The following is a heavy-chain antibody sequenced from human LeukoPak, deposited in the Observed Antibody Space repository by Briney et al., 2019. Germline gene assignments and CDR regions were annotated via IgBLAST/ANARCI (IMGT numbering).Heavy chain of an antibody. V-gene: IGHV1-46*01. J-gene: IGHJ5*02. CDR3: AREPGQWLVRGWFDP. D-gene: IGHD6-19*01. CDR1: GYTFTSYY. CDR2: INPSGGST. Sequence: ASVKVSCKASGYTFTSYYMHWVRQAPGQGLEWMGIINPSGGSTSYAQKFQGRVTMTRDTSTSTVYMELSSLRSEDTAVYYCAREPGQWLVRGWFDPWGQGTLVTVSS.